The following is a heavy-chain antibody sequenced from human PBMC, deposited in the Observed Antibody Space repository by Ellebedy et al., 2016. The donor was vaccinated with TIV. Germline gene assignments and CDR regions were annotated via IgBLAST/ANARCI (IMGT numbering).Heavy chain of an antibody. CDR1: GFTFSGYS. CDR3: ARDEMTDGMDV. CDR2: ISSSSSTI. V-gene: IGHV3-48*01. Sequence: GESLKISCAASGFTFSGYSINWVLHAPGKGLEWVSYISSSSSTIYYADSVKGRFTISRDNAKKYLHLQMNSLRAEDTAVYYCARDEMTDGMDVWGQGTMVTVSS. J-gene: IGHJ6*02.